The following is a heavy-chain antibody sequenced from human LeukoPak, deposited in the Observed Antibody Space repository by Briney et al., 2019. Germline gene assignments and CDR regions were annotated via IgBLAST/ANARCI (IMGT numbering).Heavy chain of an antibody. D-gene: IGHD6-19*01. J-gene: IGHJ4*02. CDR2: ISGSAGST. Sequence: PGGSLRLSCAASGFTFSSYAMSWVRQAPGKGLEWVSAISGSAGSTNYADSVKGRFTISRDNSKNTLYLQMNSLRAEDTAVYYCARRSGIAVAGAFDYWGQGTLVTVSS. CDR1: GFTFSSYA. CDR3: ARRSGIAVAGAFDY. V-gene: IGHV3-23*01.